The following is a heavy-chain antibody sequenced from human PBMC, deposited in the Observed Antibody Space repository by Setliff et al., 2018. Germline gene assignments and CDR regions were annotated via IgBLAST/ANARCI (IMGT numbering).Heavy chain of an antibody. CDR3: PRDVYDFRTGEAGP. CDR2: IKQDGSEK. CDR1: GFTFSSYW. D-gene: IGHD3-3*01. Sequence: PWGALRLSCAASGFTFSSYWMSWVRQAPGKGLEWVANIKQDGSEKYYVDSVKGRFTISRDNAKNSLYLKMNSLRAEDTAVYYCPRDVYDFRTGEAGPWGQGARVTVSS. J-gene: IGHJ5*02. V-gene: IGHV3-7*01.